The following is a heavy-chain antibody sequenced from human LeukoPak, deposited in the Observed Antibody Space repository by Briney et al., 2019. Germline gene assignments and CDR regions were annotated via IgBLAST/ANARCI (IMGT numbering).Heavy chain of an antibody. V-gene: IGHV4-4*02. Sequence: SETLSLTCAVSGGSISSSNWWSWVRQPPGKGLEWIGEIYHSGSTNYNPSLKSRVTISVDKSKNQFSLKLSSVTAADTAVYYCARSTYDSSGPYLRPWGQGTLVTVSS. CDR3: ARSTYDSSGPYLRP. CDR2: IYHSGST. CDR1: GGSISSSNW. D-gene: IGHD3-22*01. J-gene: IGHJ1*01.